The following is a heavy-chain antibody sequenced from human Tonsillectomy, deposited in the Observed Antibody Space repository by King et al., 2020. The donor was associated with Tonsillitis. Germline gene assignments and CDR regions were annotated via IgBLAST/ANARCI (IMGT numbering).Heavy chain of an antibody. CDR1: GYTFTSYY. Sequence: VQLVESGAEVKKPGASVKVSCKASGYTFTSYYMHWVRQAPGQGLEWMGIINPSGGSTRYAQKFQGRVTMTRETSTSTVYMELSSLRSEDTAVYYCARQRAVGYFDYWGQGTLVTVSS. CDR2: INPSGGST. J-gene: IGHJ4*02. D-gene: IGHD6-25*01. CDR3: ARQRAVGYFDY. V-gene: IGHV1-46*01.